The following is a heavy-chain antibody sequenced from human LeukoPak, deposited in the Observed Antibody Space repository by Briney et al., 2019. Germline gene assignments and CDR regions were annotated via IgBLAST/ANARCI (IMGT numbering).Heavy chain of an antibody. CDR2: ISGSGGST. J-gene: IGHJ4*02. V-gene: IGHV3-23*01. CDR3: AKGGELSY. Sequence: PGGSLRLSCAASGFSFSSYDMHWVRQVTGKGLEWVSAISGSGGSTYYADSVKGRFTISRDNSKNTLYLQMNSLRAEDTAVYYCAKGGELSYWGQGTLVTVSS. D-gene: IGHD1-7*01. CDR1: GFSFSSYD.